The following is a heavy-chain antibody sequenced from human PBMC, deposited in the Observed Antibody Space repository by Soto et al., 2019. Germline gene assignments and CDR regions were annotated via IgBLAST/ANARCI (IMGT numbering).Heavy chain of an antibody. D-gene: IGHD2-21*01. V-gene: IGHV4-31*02. CDR3: AFFFQAEDGIRDL. J-gene: IGHJ2*01. Sequence: PGKVLEWIGYIYYSGSTYYNPSLKSRVSISVDTSKNQFPLKLSSVTAADTAVYYCAFFFQAEDGIRDL. CDR2: IYYSGST.